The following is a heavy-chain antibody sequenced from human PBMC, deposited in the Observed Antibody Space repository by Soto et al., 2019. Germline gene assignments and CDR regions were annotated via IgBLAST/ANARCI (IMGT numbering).Heavy chain of an antibody. J-gene: IGHJ6*03. CDR2: IYYGGST. V-gene: IGHV4-59*01. CDR3: ARERGSGSYYGVDYYSYLDV. Sequence: PSETXSLTCTVSGGPISSYYWSWIRQPPGKGLEWIGYIYYGGSTNYNPSLKSRVTISVDTSKNQFSLKLSSVTAADTAVYYCARERGSGSYYGVDYYSYLDVWGEGTTVTVSS. CDR1: GGPISSYY. D-gene: IGHD3-10*01.